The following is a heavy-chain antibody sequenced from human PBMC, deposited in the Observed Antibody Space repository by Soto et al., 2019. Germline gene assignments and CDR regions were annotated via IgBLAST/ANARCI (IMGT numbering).Heavy chain of an antibody. V-gene: IGHV4-61*01. CDR1: GGSVSSGSYY. CDR2: IYYSGST. J-gene: IGHJ4*01. Sequence: SETLSLTCTVSGGSVSSGSYYWSWIRQPPGKGLEWIGYIYYSGSTNYNPSLKSRVTISVDTSKNQFSLKLSSLTAADTAVYYSARSGSKGLGILGHCSAGTCYRSFDYLGNGPLGTVSS. CDR3: ARSGSKGLGILGHCSAGTCYRSFDY. D-gene: IGHD2-15*01.